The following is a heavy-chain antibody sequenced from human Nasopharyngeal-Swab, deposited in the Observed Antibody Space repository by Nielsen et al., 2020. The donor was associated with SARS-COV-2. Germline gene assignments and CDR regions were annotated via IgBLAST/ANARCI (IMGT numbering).Heavy chain of an antibody. D-gene: IGHD3-3*01. J-gene: IGHJ3*02. CDR2: ITSGSSYI. Sequence: GGSLRLCCAASGFTFSSYSMNWVRQAPGKGLEWVSSITSGSSYIYYADSVKGRFTISRDNAKNSLFLQMNSLRAEDTAVYYCARGYDFRSGSNAFDIWGQGTMVTVSS. CDR3: ARGYDFRSGSNAFDI. V-gene: IGHV3-21*01. CDR1: GFTFSSYS.